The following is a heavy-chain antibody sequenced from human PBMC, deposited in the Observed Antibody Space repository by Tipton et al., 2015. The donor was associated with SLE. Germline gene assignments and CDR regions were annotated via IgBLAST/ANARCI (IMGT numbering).Heavy chain of an antibody. V-gene: IGHV3-48*01. CDR2: ISANSGTK. CDR1: GFAFSSYS. CDR3: AREAVNAFDI. J-gene: IGHJ3*02. Sequence: SLRLSCVASGFAFSSYSMDWVRQAPGMGLEWVSYISANSGTKYYADSVKGRFTVSRDKAKNSLYLQMDGLRAEDTAVYYCAREAVNAFDIWGQGTVVTVSS. D-gene: IGHD4-11*01.